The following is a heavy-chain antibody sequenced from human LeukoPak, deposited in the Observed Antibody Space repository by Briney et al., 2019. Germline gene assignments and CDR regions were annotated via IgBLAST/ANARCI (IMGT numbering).Heavy chain of an antibody. CDR2: ISAYNGNT. CDR3: ARKVWFGELVWFDP. J-gene: IGHJ5*02. D-gene: IGHD3-10*01. CDR1: GYTFTGYY. Sequence: GASVKVSCKASGYTFTGYYMHWVRQAPGQGLEWMGWISAYNGNTNYAQKLQGRVTMTTDTSTSTAYMELRSLRSDDTAVYYCARKVWFGELVWFDPWGQGTLVTVSS. V-gene: IGHV1-18*04.